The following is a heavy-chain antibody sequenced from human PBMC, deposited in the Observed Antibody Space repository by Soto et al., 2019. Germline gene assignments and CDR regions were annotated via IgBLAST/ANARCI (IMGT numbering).Heavy chain of an antibody. Sequence: SETLSLTCAVSGYSISSGYYWGWIRQPPGKGLEWIGSIYHSGSTYYNPSLKSRVTISVDTSKNQFSLKLSSVTAADTAVYYCARDPPPFIVRGVMDYGMDVWGQGTTVTVSS. D-gene: IGHD3-10*01. CDR2: IYHSGST. CDR3: ARDPPPFIVRGVMDYGMDV. J-gene: IGHJ6*02. V-gene: IGHV4-38-2*02. CDR1: GYSISSGYY.